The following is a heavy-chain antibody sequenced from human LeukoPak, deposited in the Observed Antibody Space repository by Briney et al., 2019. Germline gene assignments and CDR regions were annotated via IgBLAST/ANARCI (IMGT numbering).Heavy chain of an antibody. CDR3: ARDGGSYSRNWLDP. CDR1: GGSIDSHY. J-gene: IGHJ5*02. Sequence: PSETLSLTCIVSGGSIDSHYWGWIRQPPGKGLEWIGYIYSRGSTNYNPSLRSRVTISIDTSKNQFSLILTSLTAADTAVYYCARDGGSYSRNWLDPWGRGTLVTVSS. D-gene: IGHD3-16*01. V-gene: IGHV4-59*11. CDR2: IYSRGST.